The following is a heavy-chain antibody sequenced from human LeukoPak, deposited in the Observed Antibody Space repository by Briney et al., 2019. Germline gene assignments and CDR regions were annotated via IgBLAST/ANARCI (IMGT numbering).Heavy chain of an antibody. Sequence: ASVKVSCKASGYTFTGYYMHWVRQAPGQGLEWMGWINPNSGGTNYAQKFQGWVTMTRDTSISTVYMELSRLRSDDTAVYYCARDTRTVTTELDYWGQGTLVTVSS. CDR2: INPNSGGT. CDR3: ARDTRTVTTELDY. J-gene: IGHJ4*02. V-gene: IGHV1-2*04. D-gene: IGHD4-17*01. CDR1: GYTFTGYY.